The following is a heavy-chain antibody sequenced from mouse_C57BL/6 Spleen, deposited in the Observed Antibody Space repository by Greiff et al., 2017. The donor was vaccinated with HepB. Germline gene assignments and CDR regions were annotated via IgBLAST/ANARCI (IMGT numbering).Heavy chain of an antibody. V-gene: IGHV1-82*01. Sequence: VQLQQSGPELVKPGASVKISCKASGYAFSSSWMNWVKQRPGQGLEWIGRIYPGDGDTNYNGKFKGKATLTADKSSSTAYMQLSSLTSEDSAVYFCAREGDYYGSSYDVFYAMDYWGQGTSVTVSS. CDR2: IYPGDGDT. J-gene: IGHJ4*01. CDR1: GYAFSSSW. D-gene: IGHD1-1*01. CDR3: AREGDYYGSSYDVFYAMDY.